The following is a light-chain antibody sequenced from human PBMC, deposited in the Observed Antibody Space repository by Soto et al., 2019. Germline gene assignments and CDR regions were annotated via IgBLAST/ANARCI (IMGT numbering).Light chain of an antibody. V-gene: IGKV3D-15*01. CDR2: GAS. CDR3: QRYNNWPLT. CDR1: QSVSSN. Sequence: EIVMTQSPATLSVSPGERVILSCRASQSVSSNLAWYQQKPGQAPRLLMYGASTRATGIPARFSGSGSGTEFNLTISSLQSEDCAVYYCQRYNNWPLTFGGGTKVEIK. J-gene: IGKJ4*01.